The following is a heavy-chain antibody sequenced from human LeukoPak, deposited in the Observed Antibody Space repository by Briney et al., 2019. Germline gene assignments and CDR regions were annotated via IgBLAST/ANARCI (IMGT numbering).Heavy chain of an antibody. J-gene: IGHJ4*02. V-gene: IGHV3-30*18. Sequence: PGGSLRLSCAASGFTFSIYGMHWVRQAPGKGLEWVSVISYDGSNKYYADSVKGRFTISRDNSKNTLHLQMNTLRAEDTAVYYCANAGGYSGYGYFDYWGQGTLVTVSS. CDR1: GFTFSIYG. D-gene: IGHD5-12*01. CDR3: ANAGGYSGYGYFDY. CDR2: ISYDGSNK.